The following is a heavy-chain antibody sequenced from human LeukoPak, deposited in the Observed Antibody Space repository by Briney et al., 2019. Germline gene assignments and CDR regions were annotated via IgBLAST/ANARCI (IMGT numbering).Heavy chain of an antibody. CDR2: IYYGGST. Sequence: SETLSLTCTVSGGSISSYYWSWIRQPPGKGLEWIGYIYYGGSTNYNPSLKSRVTISVDTSKNQFSLKLSSVTAADTAVYYCAGLTVRAYYFDYWGQGTLVTVSS. CDR1: GGSISSYY. CDR3: AGLTVRAYYFDY. D-gene: IGHD4-17*01. V-gene: IGHV4-59*08. J-gene: IGHJ4*02.